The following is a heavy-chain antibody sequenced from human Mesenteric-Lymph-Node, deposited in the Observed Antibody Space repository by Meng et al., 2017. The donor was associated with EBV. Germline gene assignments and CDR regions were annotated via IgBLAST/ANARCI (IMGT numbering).Heavy chain of an antibody. CDR3: THRGGDICQN. V-gene: IGHV2-5*02. CDR2: IYWDDDK. Sequence: QITLNESGLTLVKPTQTLRRSCTFSEFSLSTSGVGVGWIRQPPGKALEWLALIYWDDDKRYSPSLKRRLPITKDASKNQVVLTMTNMDPLDTATYYCTHRGGDICQNWGQGTLVTVSS. J-gene: IGHJ1*01. D-gene: IGHD3-16*02. CDR1: EFSLSTSGVG.